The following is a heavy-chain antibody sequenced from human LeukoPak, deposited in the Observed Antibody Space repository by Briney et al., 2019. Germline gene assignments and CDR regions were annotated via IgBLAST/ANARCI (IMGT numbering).Heavy chain of an antibody. CDR1: GFTFRSYV. D-gene: IGHD2-21*02. CDR2: FSGSGDNI. CDR3: ARLTANHSDY. J-gene: IGHJ4*02. Sequence: GGSLRLSCATSGFTFRSYVMSWVRKAPGKGLEWVSVFSGSGDNIYYADSVRGRFTISRDMSKESLYLEMSSLRAEDTAMYYCARLTANHSDYWGLGTLVTVSS. V-gene: IGHV3-23*01.